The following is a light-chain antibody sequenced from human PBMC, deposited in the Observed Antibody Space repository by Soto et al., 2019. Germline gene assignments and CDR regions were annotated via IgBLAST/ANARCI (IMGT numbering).Light chain of an antibody. CDR2: ETN. CDR3: GTWDSSLSAVV. Sequence: QSVLTQAPSVSAAPGQKVTIFCSGSSTNIGSNYVSWYQQLPGTAPKLLIYETNQRPSGIPDRFSGSKSGTSATLGITGLQTGDEADYYCGTWDSSLSAVVFGGGTKVTVL. J-gene: IGLJ2*01. CDR1: STNIGSNY. V-gene: IGLV1-51*02.